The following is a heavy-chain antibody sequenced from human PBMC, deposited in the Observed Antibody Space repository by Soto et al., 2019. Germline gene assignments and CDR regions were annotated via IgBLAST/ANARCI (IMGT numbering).Heavy chain of an antibody. CDR1: GFTFSSYS. CDR3: ARSKGPVTMVRGVILYYYYGMDV. V-gene: IGHV3-21*01. J-gene: IGHJ6*02. CDR2: ISSSSSYI. Sequence: KPGGSLRLSCAASGFTFSSYSMNWVRQAPGKGLEWVSSISSSSSYIYYADSVKGRFTISRDNAKNSLYLQMNSLRAEDTAVYYCARSKGPVTMVRGVILYYYYGMDVWGQGTTVTVSS. D-gene: IGHD3-10*01.